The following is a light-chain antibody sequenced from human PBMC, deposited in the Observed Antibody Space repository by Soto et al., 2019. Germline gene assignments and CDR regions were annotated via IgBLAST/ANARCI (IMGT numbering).Light chain of an antibody. CDR3: QQHGSSPIT. V-gene: IGKV3-20*01. Sequence: EIVLTQSPGTRSLSRGDRSTLXXRASQSVSSSYLAWYQQKPGQAPGVXIYGASSRATGIPDRFSGSGSGTDFTLTISRLEPEDFAVYYCQQHGSSPITFGQGTRLEIK. CDR1: QSVSSSY. CDR2: GAS. J-gene: IGKJ5*01.